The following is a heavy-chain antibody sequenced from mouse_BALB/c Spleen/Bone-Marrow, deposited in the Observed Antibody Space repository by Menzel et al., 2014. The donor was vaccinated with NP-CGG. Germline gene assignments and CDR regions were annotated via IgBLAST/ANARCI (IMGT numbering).Heavy chain of an antibody. CDR1: GYTFTSYW. Sequence: QVQLKQSGAELAKPGASLKLSCKASGYTFTSYWMYWVKQRPGQGLEWIGYINPNTDYTDYNQKFKDKATLTADKSSSTSFMQLSMQTSEDSAVYYCARRAYGGSYGFAYWGQGTLVTVSA. D-gene: IGHD1-1*01. J-gene: IGHJ3*01. V-gene: IGHV1-7*01. CDR3: ARRAYGGSYGFAY. CDR2: INPNTDYT.